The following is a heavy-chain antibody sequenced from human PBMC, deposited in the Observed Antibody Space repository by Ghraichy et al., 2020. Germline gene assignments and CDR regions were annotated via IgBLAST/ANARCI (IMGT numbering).Heavy chain of an antibody. CDR1: GGSFSGYY. Sequence: SETLSLTCAVYGGSFSGYYWSWIRQPPGKGLEWIGEINHSGSTNYNPSLKSRVTISVDTSKNQFSLKLSSVTAADTAVYYCARIRRVLRYFDWLSTHAFDIWGQGTMVTVSS. J-gene: IGHJ3*02. CDR3: ARIRRVLRYFDWLSTHAFDI. CDR2: INHSGST. V-gene: IGHV4-34*01. D-gene: IGHD3-9*01.